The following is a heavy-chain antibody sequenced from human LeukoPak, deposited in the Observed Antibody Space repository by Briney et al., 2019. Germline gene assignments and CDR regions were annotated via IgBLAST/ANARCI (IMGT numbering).Heavy chain of an antibody. J-gene: IGHJ4*02. D-gene: IGHD6-13*01. V-gene: IGHV4-38-2*02. Sequence: SETLSLTCTVSGYSISSGYYWGWIRQSPGKGLEWIGNIYHTGTTYYNPSLKSRVTISVGTSKNQFSLKLRSVTAADTAVYYCARLRGRAASGPSYYFDYWGQGTLVTVSS. CDR1: GYSISSGYY. CDR3: ARLRGRAASGPSYYFDY. CDR2: IYHTGTT.